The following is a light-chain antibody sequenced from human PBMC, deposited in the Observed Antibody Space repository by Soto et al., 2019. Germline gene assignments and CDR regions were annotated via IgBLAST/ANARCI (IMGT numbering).Light chain of an antibody. CDR3: QQFKSGTWT. CDR2: DVP. V-gene: IGKV1-5*01. J-gene: IGKJ1*01. Sequence: DIQMTPSPSTLSASVGDRVTITCRASQNIERWLAWYQQKPGKAPKLLLYDVPSLESGVPSRFSGSGSGTEFILTINGLQPDDFATYFCQQFKSGTWTFGQGTKVDIK. CDR1: QNIERW.